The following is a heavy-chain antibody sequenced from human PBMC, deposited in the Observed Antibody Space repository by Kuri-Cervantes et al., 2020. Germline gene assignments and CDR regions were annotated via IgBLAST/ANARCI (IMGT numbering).Heavy chain of an antibody. CDR2: IYGDDDK. J-gene: IGHJ4*02. D-gene: IGHD3-10*01. CDR3: AHGLLGSWFIRY. Sequence: SGPTLVKATQSLTLTCPFPGFSLRPSGVGVGWIRQPPGKALEWLAIIYGDDDKRDSPSLKSRLTITKDTSQNQVVLTMTNMDPVDTATYYCAHGLLGSWFIRYWGQGTLVTVSS. CDR1: GFSLRPSGVG. V-gene: IGHV2-5*02.